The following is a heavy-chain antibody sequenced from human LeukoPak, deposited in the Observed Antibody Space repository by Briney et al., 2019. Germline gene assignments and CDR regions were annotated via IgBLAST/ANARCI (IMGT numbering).Heavy chain of an antibody. V-gene: IGHV3-74*03. CDR3: IRDEALWRLDY. CDR2: IDERGKNT. J-gene: IGHJ4*02. CDR1: GFSMSNHW. D-gene: IGHD2-21*01. Sequence: PGGPLRLSCVASGFSMSNHWMHWVRLAPGKGLVWVSRIDERGKNTMYADSVKGRFSISKDNAKNTVNLQMNSLRAEDTGVYYCIRDEALWRLDYWGQGTLVTVSS.